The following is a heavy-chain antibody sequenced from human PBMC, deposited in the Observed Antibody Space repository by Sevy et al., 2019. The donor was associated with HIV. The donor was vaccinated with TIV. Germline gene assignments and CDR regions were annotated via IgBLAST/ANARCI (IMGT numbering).Heavy chain of an antibody. CDR3: ASPMIKNNRYGMEL. V-gene: IGHV4-34*01. J-gene: IGHJ6*02. CDR1: GGSLSGYF. D-gene: IGHD3-22*01. Sequence: SETLSLTCDVSGGSLSGYFWLWIRQPPGRGLEWVGEVDHSGRTTYNPSLRSRVTISIDTSKSQFSLKLTSVTAADTAVYYCASPMIKNNRYGMELWDQGTTVTVSS. CDR2: VDHSGRT.